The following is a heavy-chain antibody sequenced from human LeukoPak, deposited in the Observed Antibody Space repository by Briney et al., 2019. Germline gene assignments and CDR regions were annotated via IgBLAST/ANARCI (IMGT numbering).Heavy chain of an antibody. CDR1: GGSFSGYY. Sequence: SETLSLTCAVYGGSFSGYYWSWIRLPPGKGLEWIGEINHSGSTNYNPSLKSRVTISVDTSKNQFSLKLSSVTAADTAVYYCARSGETYRDFDYWGQGTLVTVSS. V-gene: IGHV4-34*01. J-gene: IGHJ4*02. CDR2: INHSGST. CDR3: ARSGETYRDFDY. D-gene: IGHD4-17*01.